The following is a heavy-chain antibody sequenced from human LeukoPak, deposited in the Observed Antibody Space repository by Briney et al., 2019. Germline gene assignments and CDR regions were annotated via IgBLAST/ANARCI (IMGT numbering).Heavy chain of an antibody. V-gene: IGHV1-3*01. D-gene: IGHD3-10*01. CDR1: GYTFTSYA. J-gene: IGHJ4*02. CDR2: INAGNGNT. Sequence: ASVKVSCKASGYTFTSYAMHWVRQAPGQRLEWMGWINAGNGNTKYSQKFQGRVTITRDTSASTAYMELSSLRSEGTAVYYCARGPITMVRGVILWGQGTLVTVSS. CDR3: ARGPITMVRGVIL.